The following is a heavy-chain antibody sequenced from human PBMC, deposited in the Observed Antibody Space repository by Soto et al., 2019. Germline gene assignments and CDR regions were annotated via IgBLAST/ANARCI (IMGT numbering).Heavy chain of an antibody. V-gene: IGHV2-5*01. CDR3: AQRHGYGALRS. CDR2: IYWNDDQ. D-gene: IGHD4-17*01. Sequence: QITLKESGPTLGKPTQTLTLTCTFSGFSFTTNGVGVGWIRQPPGKALEWLTLIYWNDDQPYSPSLKSRLTTTKDPSKTRVVLTITSMDPVDTATYYWAQRHGYGALRSWGQGIMVTFSS. CDR1: GFSFTTNGVG. J-gene: IGHJ4*02.